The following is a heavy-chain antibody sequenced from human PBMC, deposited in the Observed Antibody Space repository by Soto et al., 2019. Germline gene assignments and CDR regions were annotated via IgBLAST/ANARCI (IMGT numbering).Heavy chain of an antibody. Sequence: QMQMQESGPRLVKPSETLSLTCTVSGASITDSYWSSIRQPPEKGLEWIGYIYFSGIANYNPSLKSRATISRDTSKNEFSLKLTSVTAADTAIYYCARGDSDLAVSEAAYWGQGTLVTVSS. D-gene: IGHD2-15*01. CDR2: IYFSGIA. J-gene: IGHJ1*01. CDR3: ARGDSDLAVSEAAY. CDR1: GASITDSY. V-gene: IGHV4-59*01.